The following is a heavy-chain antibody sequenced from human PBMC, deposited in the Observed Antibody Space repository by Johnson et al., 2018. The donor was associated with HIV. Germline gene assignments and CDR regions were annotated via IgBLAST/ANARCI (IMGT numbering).Heavy chain of an antibody. D-gene: IGHD6-6*01. J-gene: IGHJ3*02. Sequence: VQLVESGGGVVQPGGSLRLSCAASGFTFSSYGMHWVRQAPGKGLEWVAVISYDGKNKYFGDSVKGRFTISRDNSKNTLYLQMGSLRAEDMAVYYCAREGRGSSSGAFDIWGQGTMVTVSS. CDR1: GFTFSSYG. V-gene: IGHV3-30*03. CDR3: AREGRGSSSGAFDI. CDR2: ISYDGKNK.